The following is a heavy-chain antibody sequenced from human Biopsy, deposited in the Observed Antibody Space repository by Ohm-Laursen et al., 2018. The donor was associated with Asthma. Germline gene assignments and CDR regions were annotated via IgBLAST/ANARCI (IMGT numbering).Heavy chain of an antibody. CDR2: ISYDGSSI. J-gene: IGHJ4*02. CDR1: RFTYE. D-gene: IGHD6-19*01. V-gene: IGHV3-30-3*01. Sequence: SLRLSCAASRFTYEMHWVRQAPGKGLEWVAVISYDGSSIYYADSVKGRFTISRDNSKNTPSLQMNSLTAEDMAVYYCAREGVAGTHIEDWGQGTLVTVSS. CDR3: AREGVAGTHIED.